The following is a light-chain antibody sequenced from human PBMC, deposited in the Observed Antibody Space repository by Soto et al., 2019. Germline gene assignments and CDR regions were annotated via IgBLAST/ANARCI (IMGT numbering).Light chain of an antibody. CDR2: ADS. V-gene: IGKV3-11*01. CDR3: QQYNNWPLT. Sequence: EIVLTQSPATLSLSPGETATLSCRASQSVSGYIGWYQQKPGQAPRLLIYADSNRATGIPARFSGSGSGTDFTLTISSLEPEDFSAYYCQQYNNWPLTFGGGTKVDIK. CDR1: QSVSGY. J-gene: IGKJ4*01.